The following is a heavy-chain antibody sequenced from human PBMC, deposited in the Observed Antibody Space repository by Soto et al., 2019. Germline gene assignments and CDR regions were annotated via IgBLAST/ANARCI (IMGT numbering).Heavy chain of an antibody. CDR2: ISWDGGST. V-gene: IGHV3-43*01. CDR3: AKDGYYYDSSGPFDY. Sequence: DVQLVESGGVVVQPGGSLRLSCAASGFTFDDYTMHWVRQAPGKGLEWVSLISWDGGSTYYADSVKGRFTISRDNSKNSLYLQMNSLRTEDTALYYCAKDGYYYDSSGPFDYWGQGTLVTVSS. D-gene: IGHD3-22*01. J-gene: IGHJ4*02. CDR1: GFTFDDYT.